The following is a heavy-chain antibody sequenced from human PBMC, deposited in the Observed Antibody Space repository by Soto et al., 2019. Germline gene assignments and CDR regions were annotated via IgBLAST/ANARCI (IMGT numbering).Heavy chain of an antibody. D-gene: IGHD3-22*01. CDR1: GFTVSSNY. J-gene: IGHJ4*02. CDR3: ARDPPDPDHDSSGFYTD. Sequence: EVQLVESGGGLVRPGGSLRLSCAASGFTVSSNYMSWVRQAPGKGLEWVSILYSGGNTHYADSVKGRFTISRHSSKNTLYLQMNSLRLEDTAVYFCARDPPDPDHDSSGFYTDWGQGNLVTVSS. V-gene: IGHV3-53*04. CDR2: LYSGGNT.